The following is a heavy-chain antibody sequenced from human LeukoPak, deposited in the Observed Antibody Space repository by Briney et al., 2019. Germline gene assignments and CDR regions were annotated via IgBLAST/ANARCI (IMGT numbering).Heavy chain of an antibody. CDR1: GYTLTELS. V-gene: IGHV1-24*01. D-gene: IGHD6-13*01. J-gene: IGHJ4*02. CDR3: ATATYSSSWYYY. CDR2: FDPEDGET. Sequence: ASVKVSCKVSGYTLTELSMHWMRQAPGKGLEWMGGFDPEDGETIYAQKFQGRATMTEDTSTDTAYMELSSLRSEDTAVYYCATATYSSSWYYYWGQGTLVTVSS.